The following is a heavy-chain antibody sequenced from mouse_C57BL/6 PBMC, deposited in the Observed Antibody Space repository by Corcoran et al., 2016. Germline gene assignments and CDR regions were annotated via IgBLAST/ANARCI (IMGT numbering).Heavy chain of an antibody. J-gene: IGHJ1*03. CDR1: GYTFTDYY. V-gene: IGHV1-19*01. Sequence: EVQLQQSGPVLVKPGASVKMSCKASGYTFTDYYMNWVKQSHGKSLEWIGVINPYNGGTSYNQKFKGKATLTVDKSSSKAYMELNSLTSEDSAVYYCARGGSNYPYWYFDVWGTGTTVTVSS. D-gene: IGHD2-5*01. CDR3: ARGGSNYPYWYFDV. CDR2: INPYNGGT.